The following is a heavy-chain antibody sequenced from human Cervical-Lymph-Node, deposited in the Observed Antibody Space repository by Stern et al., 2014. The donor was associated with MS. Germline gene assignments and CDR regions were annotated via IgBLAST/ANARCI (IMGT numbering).Heavy chain of an antibody. CDR2: NFFNDEK. D-gene: IGHD3-10*01. J-gene: IGHJ5*02. CDR1: GFSLNNPTMG. V-gene: IGHV2-26*01. CDR3: ARTSYYSDSGTWVGWFDP. Sequence: QITLKESGPVLVKPTETLTLTCTVSGFSLNNPTMGVSWIRQPPGKALEWLAHNFFNDEKSYSTSLKSRLTISKDISKSQVVLTMSNMDPVDTATYSCARTSYYSDSGTWVGWFDPWGQGTLVTVSS.